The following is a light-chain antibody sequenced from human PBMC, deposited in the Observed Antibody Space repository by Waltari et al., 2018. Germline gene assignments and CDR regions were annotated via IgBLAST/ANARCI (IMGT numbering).Light chain of an antibody. CDR3: QQYYTSPLT. CDR1: QDIRSF. V-gene: IGKV1-NL1*01. CDR2: SAS. J-gene: IGKJ4*01. Sequence: DIQMTQSPSSLSASVGDRVTITCRASQDIRSFLAWYQQKPGGAPTLLLSSASRLQDGVPYRSSGSGSGTDYTLIISSLQPEDFGFFYCQQYYTSPLTFGGGTKVEVK.